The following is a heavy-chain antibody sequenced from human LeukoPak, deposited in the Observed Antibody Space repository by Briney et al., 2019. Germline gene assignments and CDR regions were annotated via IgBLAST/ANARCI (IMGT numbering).Heavy chain of an antibody. CDR2: IYYSGTT. Sequence: SETLSLTCTVSGGSISGYYWSWIRQLPGKGLEWIGYIYYSGTTEYSPSLTSRVTISVDTSKNQFSLKLNSVTAADTAVYYCARAGLPAADRQRYYMDVWGKGTTVTVSS. CDR3: ARAGLPAADRQRYYMDV. CDR1: GGSISGYY. J-gene: IGHJ6*03. V-gene: IGHV4-59*08. D-gene: IGHD2-2*01.